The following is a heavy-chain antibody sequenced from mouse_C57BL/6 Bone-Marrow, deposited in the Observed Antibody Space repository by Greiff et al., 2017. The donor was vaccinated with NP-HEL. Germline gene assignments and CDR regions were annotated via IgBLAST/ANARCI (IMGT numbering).Heavy chain of an antibody. D-gene: IGHD2-4*01. CDR1: GYTFTSYW. CDR2: IDPSDSYT. Sequence: VQLQQPGAELVKPGASVKLSCKASGYTFTSYWMQWVKQRPGQGLEWIGEIDPSDSYTNYNQKFKGKSTLTVDPSSSTAYMQLSSLTSEDSAVYYCASLYYDYPYYAMDYWGQGTSVTVSS. V-gene: IGHV1-50*01. CDR3: ASLYYDYPYYAMDY. J-gene: IGHJ4*01.